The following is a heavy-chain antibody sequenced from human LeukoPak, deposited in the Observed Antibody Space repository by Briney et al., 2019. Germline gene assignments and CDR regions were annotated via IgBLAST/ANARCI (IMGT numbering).Heavy chain of an antibody. CDR1: GYTFTGYY. CDR2: INPNSGGT. Sequence: ASVKVCCKAAGYTFTGYYIHWVRQGPGPGLEWMGWINPNSGGTNYAQRFQGRVTMTSDTSITTAYMELSRLRSDDTAIYYCVRGDGAYYFDYWGQGTLVTVSS. CDR3: VRGDGAYYFDY. D-gene: IGHD2-21*02. V-gene: IGHV1-2*02. J-gene: IGHJ4*02.